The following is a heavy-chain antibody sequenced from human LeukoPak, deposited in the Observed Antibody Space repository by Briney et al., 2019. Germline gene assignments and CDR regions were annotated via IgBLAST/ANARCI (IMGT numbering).Heavy chain of an antibody. CDR3: ARGLPYSSSPLEY. Sequence: NPGRSLRLSCAASGFTFSSYGMHWVRQAPGKGLEWVSYISSSNSYTNYADSVKGRFTISRDSARNSLYLQVNSLRAEDTAVYYCARGLPYSSSPLEYWGQGTLVTVSS. J-gene: IGHJ4*02. CDR2: ISSSNSYT. V-gene: IGHV3-21*05. CDR1: GFTFSSYG. D-gene: IGHD6-13*01.